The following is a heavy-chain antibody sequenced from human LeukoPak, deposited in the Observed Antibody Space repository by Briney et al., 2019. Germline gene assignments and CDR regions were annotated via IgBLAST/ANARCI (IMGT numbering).Heavy chain of an antibody. CDR1: GASIGSYY. D-gene: IGHD3-10*01. J-gene: IGHJ4*02. CDR2: IYYSGST. V-gene: IGHV4-59*01. CDR3: ARGGGYYGSGTDFDY. Sequence: SQTLSLTCTVSGASIGSYYCSWIRQPAGKWLESLGYIYYSGSTNYNPSLKGRVTISVDTSKNQFSLKLSSVTAADTAVYYCARGGGYYGSGTDFDYWGQGTLVTVSS.